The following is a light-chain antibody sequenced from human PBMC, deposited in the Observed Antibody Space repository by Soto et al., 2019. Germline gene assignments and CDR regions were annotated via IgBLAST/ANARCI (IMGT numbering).Light chain of an antibody. CDR3: QQYGSSPPLT. CDR2: GAS. V-gene: IGKV3-20*01. J-gene: IGKJ5*01. CDR1: QSVSSSY. Sequence: EIVLTQSPGTLSLSPGERATLSCRASQSVSSSYLAWYQQKPGQAPRLLVYGASSRATGIPDRFSGSGSGTDFTLTISRLEREDFVVYYCQQYGSSPPLTFGQGTRLEIK.